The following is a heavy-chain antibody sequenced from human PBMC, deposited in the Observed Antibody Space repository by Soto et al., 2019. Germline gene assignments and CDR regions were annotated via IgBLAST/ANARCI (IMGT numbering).Heavy chain of an antibody. D-gene: IGHD2-21*02. Sequence: ESGGGVVQPGRSLRLSCAASGFTFSSYGMHWVRQAPGKGLEWVAVIWYDGSNKYYADSVKGRFTISRDNSKNTLYLQMNSLRAEDTAVYYCASYCGGDCYSNYFDYWGQGTLVTVSS. CDR3: ASYCGGDCYSNYFDY. CDR2: IWYDGSNK. J-gene: IGHJ4*02. V-gene: IGHV3-33*01. CDR1: GFTFSSYG.